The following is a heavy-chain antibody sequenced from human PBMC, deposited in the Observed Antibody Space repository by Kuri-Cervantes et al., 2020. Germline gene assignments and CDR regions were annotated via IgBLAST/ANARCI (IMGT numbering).Heavy chain of an antibody. D-gene: IGHD3-3*01. V-gene: IGHV4-31*03. J-gene: IGHJ6*02. Sequence: SETLSLTCTVSGGSISSGGYYWSWIRQHPGKGLEWIGYIYYSGSTYYNPPLKSRVTISVDTSKNQFSLKLSSVTAADTAVYYCARARKSGYLYYYYGMDVWGQGTTVTVSS. CDR3: ARARKSGYLYYYYGMDV. CDR2: IYYSGST. CDR1: GGSISSGGYY.